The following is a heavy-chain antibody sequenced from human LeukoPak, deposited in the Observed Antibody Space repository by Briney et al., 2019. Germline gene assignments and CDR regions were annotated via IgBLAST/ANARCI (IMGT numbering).Heavy chain of an antibody. CDR2: IYTSGST. CDR3: ARYPYYYDSSGYYYSRAYYYYYMDV. CDR1: GGSISSGSYY. J-gene: IGHJ6*03. Sequence: PSQTLSLTCTVSGGSISSGSYYWSWIRQPAGKGLEWIGRIYTSGSTNYNPSLKSRVTISVDTSKNQFSLKLSSVTAADTAAYYCARYPYYYDSSGYYYSRAYYYYYMDVWGKGTTVTVSS. D-gene: IGHD3-22*01. V-gene: IGHV4-61*02.